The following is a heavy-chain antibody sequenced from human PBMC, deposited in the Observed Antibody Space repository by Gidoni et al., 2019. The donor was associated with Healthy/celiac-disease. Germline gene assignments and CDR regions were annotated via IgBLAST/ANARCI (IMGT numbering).Heavy chain of an antibody. CDR3: ARAFPLMVYGPGAFDI. V-gene: IGHV4-59*01. J-gene: IGHJ3*02. Sequence: GASISSYYWSWIRQPPGKGLEWIGYSYYSGSTNYNPSLKSRVTKSVDTSKNQFSLKLSSVTAADTAVYYCARAFPLMVYGPGAFDIWGQGTMVTVSS. CDR2: SYYSGST. D-gene: IGHD2-8*01. CDR1: GASISSYY.